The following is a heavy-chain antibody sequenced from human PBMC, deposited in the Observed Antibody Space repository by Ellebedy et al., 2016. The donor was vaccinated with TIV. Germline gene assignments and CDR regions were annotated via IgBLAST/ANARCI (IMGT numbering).Heavy chain of an antibody. CDR2: IWYDGSNK. CDR3: AKDIVATIASDGMDV. Sequence: GGSLRLSCAASGFTFSSYGMHWVRQAPGKGLEWVAVIWYDGSNKYYADSVKGRFTISGDNSKNTLYLQMNSLRAEDTAVYYCAKDIVATIASDGMDVWGQGTTVTVSS. J-gene: IGHJ6*02. CDR1: GFTFSSYG. V-gene: IGHV3-30*02. D-gene: IGHD5-12*01.